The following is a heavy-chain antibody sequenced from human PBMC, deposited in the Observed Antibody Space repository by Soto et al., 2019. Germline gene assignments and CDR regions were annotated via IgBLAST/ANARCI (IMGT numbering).Heavy chain of an antibody. CDR1: GGSISNDDFY. J-gene: IGHJ6*02. D-gene: IGHD4-17*01. V-gene: IGHV4-30-4*08. Sequence: QVQLQESGPGLVKPSQTLSLTCTVSGGSISNDDFYWSWIRQPPGKGLECIGHIYYNGNTYYNPSLKSRLTMSLDTSQNPFSLHLSSVIAADSASYFCARATTVTSSFFYFGLDVWGQGTTVTVSS. CDR3: ARATTVTSSFFYFGLDV. CDR2: IYYNGNT.